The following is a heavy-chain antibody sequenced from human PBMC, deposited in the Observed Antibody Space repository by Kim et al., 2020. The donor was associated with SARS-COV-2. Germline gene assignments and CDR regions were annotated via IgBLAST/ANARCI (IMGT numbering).Heavy chain of an antibody. J-gene: IGHJ3*02. CDR1: GFTFSTFW. CDR3: VRGFDI. CDR2: INTDGSST. V-gene: IGHV3-74*01. Sequence: GGSLRLSCAVSGFTFSTFWMHWVRQAPGKGLVWVSRINTDGSSTSYADSVKGRFTISRDNAKNTLYLQMNSLRAEDTAVYYCVRGFDIWGQGTMVTVSS.